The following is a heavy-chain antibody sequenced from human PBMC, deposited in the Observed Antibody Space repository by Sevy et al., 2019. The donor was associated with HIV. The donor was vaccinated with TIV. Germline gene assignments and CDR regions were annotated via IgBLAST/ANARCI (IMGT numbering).Heavy chain of an antibody. Sequence: GGSLRLSCVVSGITFSTSGMHWVRQAPGKGLEWVAVISYYGRDKFYADSVKGRSTISRDNSKNILYLQMISLRAEDTAVYYCAKDFTGYNGMDVWDQGTMVTVSS. CDR2: ISYYGRDK. CDR1: GITFSTSG. J-gene: IGHJ6*02. V-gene: IGHV3-30*18. D-gene: IGHD3-9*01. CDR3: AKDFTGYNGMDV.